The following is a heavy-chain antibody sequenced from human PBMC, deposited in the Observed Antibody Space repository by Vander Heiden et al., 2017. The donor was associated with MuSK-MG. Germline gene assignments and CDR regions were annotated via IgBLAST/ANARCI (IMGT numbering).Heavy chain of an antibody. V-gene: IGHV4-59*08. CDR2: IYYSGST. D-gene: IGHD3-22*01. CDR3: ARRLRDDSSGPFDY. Sequence: QVQLQESGPGLVKPSETLSLTCTVSGGSISSYYWSWIRQPPGKGLEWIGYIYYSGSTNYNPSLKSRVTISVDTSKNQFSLKLSSVTAADTAVYYCARRLRDDSSGPFDYWGQGTLGTVAS. CDR1: GGSISSYY. J-gene: IGHJ4*02.